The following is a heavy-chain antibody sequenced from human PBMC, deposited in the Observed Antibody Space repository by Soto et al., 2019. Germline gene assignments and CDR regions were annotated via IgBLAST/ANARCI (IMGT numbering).Heavy chain of an antibody. CDR1: GFTFSNYW. V-gene: IGHV3-7*01. Sequence: XGSLRLSCAASGFTFSNYWMTWVRQAPGKGLEWVADIKEDGSEKHYVDSVKGRFTISRDNAKNSLYLQMNSLRVEDTAVYFCSRDVVVGAKALNYWGQGALVTVSS. CDR3: SRDVVVGAKALNY. CDR2: IKEDGSEK. J-gene: IGHJ4*02. D-gene: IGHD2-15*01.